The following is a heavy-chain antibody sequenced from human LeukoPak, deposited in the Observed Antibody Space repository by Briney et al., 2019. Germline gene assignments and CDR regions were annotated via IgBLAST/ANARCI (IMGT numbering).Heavy chain of an antibody. CDR2: IYPGDSDT. CDR1: GYSFTSYW. D-gene: IGHD2-15*01. V-gene: IGHV5-51*01. J-gene: IGHJ3*02. CDR3: ARLGYCSGGSCYRDAFDI. Sequence: GESLKISCKGSGYSFTSYWIGWVRQMPGKGLEWMGIIYPGDSDTRYSPSFQGQVTISADKSISTAYLQWSSLKASDTAMCYCARLGYCSGGSCYRDAFDIWGQGTMVTVSS.